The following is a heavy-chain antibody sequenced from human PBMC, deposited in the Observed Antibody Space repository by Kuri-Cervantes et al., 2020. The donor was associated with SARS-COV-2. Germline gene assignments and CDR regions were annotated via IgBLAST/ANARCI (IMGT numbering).Heavy chain of an antibody. CDR1: GFTFDDYG. J-gene: IGHJ3*02. V-gene: IGHV3-20*04. CDR2: INWSGGST. CDR3: ARDLYLGPRHDAFDI. D-gene: IGHD2-2*02. Sequence: GESLKISCAASGFTFDDYGMSWVRQAPGKGLEWVSGINWSGGSTGYADSVKGRFTISRDNAKNSLYLQMNSLRAEDTAVYYCARDLYLGPRHDAFDIWGQGTMVTVSS.